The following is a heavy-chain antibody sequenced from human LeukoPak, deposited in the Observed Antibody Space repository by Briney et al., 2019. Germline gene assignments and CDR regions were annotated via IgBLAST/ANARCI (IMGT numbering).Heavy chain of an antibody. Sequence: ASVKVSCKASGYTFTSYGISWVRQAPGQGLEYMGWISAYNGNTNYAQKLQGRVTMTTDTSTSTAYMGLRSLRSDDTAVYYCAKSPRQSSSGWDNWFDPWGQGTLVTVP. J-gene: IGHJ5*02. V-gene: IGHV1-18*01. CDR3: AKSPRQSSSGWDNWFDP. CDR2: ISAYNGNT. CDR1: GYTFTSYG. D-gene: IGHD6-19*01.